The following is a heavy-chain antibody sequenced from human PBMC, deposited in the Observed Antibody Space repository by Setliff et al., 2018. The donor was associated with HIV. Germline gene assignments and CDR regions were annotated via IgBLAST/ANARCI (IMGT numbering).Heavy chain of an antibody. J-gene: IGHJ5*02. CDR2: INPISGTV. CDR1: GGTFSSYA. Sequence: GASVKVSCKASGGTFSSYAISWVRQAPGQGIEWMGGINPISGTVNYAQKFWGRVTINTYESTSTAYMELSSLRSEDTAVYYCARDFGGYCSSMSCPGLFDPWGQGTLVTVS. V-gene: IGHV1-69*05. CDR3: ARDFGGYCSSMSCPGLFDP. D-gene: IGHD2-2*01.